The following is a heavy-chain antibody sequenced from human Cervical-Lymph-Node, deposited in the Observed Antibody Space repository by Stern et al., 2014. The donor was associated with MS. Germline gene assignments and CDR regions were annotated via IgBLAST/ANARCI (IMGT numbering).Heavy chain of an antibody. CDR2: IYYSGST. V-gene: IGHV4-39*01. CDR3: ARQPLTYYYYGMDV. CDR1: GGSISSSSYY. J-gene: IGHJ6*02. Sequence: QVQLQESGPGLVKPSETLSLTCTVSGGSISSSSYYWGWIRQPPGKGLEWIGSIYYSGSTYYNPSLKSRVTISVDPSKNQFSLNLSSVAAADTAVYYCARQPLTYYYYGMDVWGQGTTVTVSS.